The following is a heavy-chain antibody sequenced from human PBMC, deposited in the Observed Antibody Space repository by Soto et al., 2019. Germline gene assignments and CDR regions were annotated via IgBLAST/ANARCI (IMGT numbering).Heavy chain of an antibody. J-gene: IGHJ6*02. CDR3: ARARSTHYYYYGMDV. CDR1: GGSFSGYY. Sequence: SETLSLTCAVYGGSFSGYYWSWIRQPPGKGLEWIGEINHSGSTNYNPSLRSRVTISVDTSKNQFSLKLSSVTAADTAVYYCARARSTHYYYYGMDVWGQGTTVTVSS. D-gene: IGHD2-2*01. V-gene: IGHV4-34*01. CDR2: INHSGST.